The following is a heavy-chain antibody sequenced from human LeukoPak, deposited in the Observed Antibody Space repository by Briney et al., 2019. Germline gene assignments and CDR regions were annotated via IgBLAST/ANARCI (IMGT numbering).Heavy chain of an antibody. J-gene: IGHJ2*01. CDR2: ILQDGGEA. CDR3: AKDRRHTVSGGYFDL. V-gene: IGHV3-7*03. CDR1: GFRFPNHW. D-gene: IGHD3-10*01. Sequence: GALRLSCAGSGFRFPNHWMSWVRQAPGKGLEWVAHILQDGGEAHYADSVKGRFTISRDNAKNSLYLQMKSLRTEDTALYYCAKDRRHTVSGGYFDLWGRGTLVIVSS.